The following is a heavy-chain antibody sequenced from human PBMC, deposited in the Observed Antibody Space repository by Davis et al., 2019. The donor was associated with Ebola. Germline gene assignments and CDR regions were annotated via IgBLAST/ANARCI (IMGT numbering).Heavy chain of an antibody. CDR1: GYTFTSYG. V-gene: IGHV1-18*01. CDR3: ARASPAYYYGSGTGYYGMDV. CDR2: ISAYNGNT. J-gene: IGHJ6*02. Sequence: ASVKVSCKASGYTFTSYGISWVRQAPGQGLEWMGWISAYNGNTNYAQKLQGRVTMTTDTSTSTAYMELSSLRSEDTAVYYCARASPAYYYGSGTGYYGMDVWGQGTTVTVSS. D-gene: IGHD3-10*01.